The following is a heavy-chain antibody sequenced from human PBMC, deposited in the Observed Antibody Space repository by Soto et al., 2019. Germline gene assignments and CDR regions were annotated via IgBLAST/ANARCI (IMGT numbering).Heavy chain of an antibody. D-gene: IGHD3-16*01. V-gene: IGHV1-18*01. CDR3: ARGGMITFRGYVVY. CDR1: GYSFTSYG. J-gene: IGHJ4*02. CDR2: ISAYNGDT. Sequence: QVQLVQSAAEMKKPGASVKVSCKASGYSFTSYGFTWFRQAPGQGLVWLGWISAYNGDTHYAQRFQGRVNMTTDVSTNTAYMELRSLRSDDTAVYYCARGGMITFRGYVVYWGQGTQVTVSS.